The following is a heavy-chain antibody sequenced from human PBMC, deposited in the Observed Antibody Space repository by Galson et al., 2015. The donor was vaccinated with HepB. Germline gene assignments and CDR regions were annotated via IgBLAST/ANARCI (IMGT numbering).Heavy chain of an antibody. CDR1: GGSISSGDYY. V-gene: IGHV4-30-4*01. Sequence: TLSLTCTVSGGSISSGDYYWSWIRQPPGKGLEWIGYIYYSGSTYYNPSLKSRVTLSVDTSKNQFSLKLSSVTAEDTAVYYCARAGVDYGDYYPRGWYFELWGRGTLVTVSS. D-gene: IGHD4-17*01. J-gene: IGHJ2*01. CDR2: IYYSGST. CDR3: ARAGVDYGDYYPRGWYFEL.